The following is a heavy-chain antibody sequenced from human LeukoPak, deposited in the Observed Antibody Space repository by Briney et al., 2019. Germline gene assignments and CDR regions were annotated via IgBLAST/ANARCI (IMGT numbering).Heavy chain of an antibody. CDR3: ATHWRGR. D-gene: IGHD1-1*01. V-gene: IGHV3-7*03. J-gene: IGHJ4*02. Sequence: GGSLRLSCTASGFSLSGYWMSWVRQAPGKGPEWLANIKEDGSRRYYSESVRGRFTISRDNSENSLYLQMNSLRAEDTAVYYCATHWRGRWGQGTLVTVSS. CDR2: IKEDGSRR. CDR1: GFSLSGYW.